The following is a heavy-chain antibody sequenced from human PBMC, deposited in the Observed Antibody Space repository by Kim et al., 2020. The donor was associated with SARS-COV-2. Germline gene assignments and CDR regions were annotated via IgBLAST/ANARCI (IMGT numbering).Heavy chain of an antibody. CDR3: ARGATYSSSFNWFDP. CDR2: IIPIFGTA. V-gene: IGHV1-69*13. CDR1: GGTFSSYA. J-gene: IGHJ5*02. D-gene: IGHD6-13*01. Sequence: SVKVSCKASGGTFSSYAISWVRQAPGQGLEWMGGIIPIFGTANYAQKFQGRVTITADESTSTAYMELSSLRSEDTAVYYCARGATYSSSFNWFDPWGQGTLVTVSS.